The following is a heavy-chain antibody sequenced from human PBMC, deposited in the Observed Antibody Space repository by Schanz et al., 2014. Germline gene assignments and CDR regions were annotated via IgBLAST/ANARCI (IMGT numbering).Heavy chain of an antibody. V-gene: IGHV3-74*02. J-gene: IGHJ4*02. CDR3: TADLWFGAVWGVW. D-gene: IGHD3-10*01. Sequence: EVQLVESGGGLVQPGGSLRLSCAASGFTFSSYSMNWVRQDPGKGLVWVARINSVGSNTDYADSVTGRFTISRDNAKNTLYLQMTTLRAEDTAVYYCTADLWFGAVWGVWWGQGTLVTVSS. CDR2: INSVGSNT. CDR1: GFTFSSYS.